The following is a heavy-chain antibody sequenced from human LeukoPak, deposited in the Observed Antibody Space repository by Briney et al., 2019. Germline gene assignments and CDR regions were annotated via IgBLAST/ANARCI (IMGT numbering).Heavy chain of an antibody. V-gene: IGHV4-59*08. D-gene: IGHD6-19*01. Sequence: SETLSLTCTVSGGSISSYYWSWIRQPPGKGLEWIGYIYYSGSTNYNPSLKSRVTISVDTSKNQFSLKLSSVTAADTAVYYCARHPPYSSGLDYWGREPWSPSPQ. CDR1: GGSISSYY. J-gene: IGHJ4*02. CDR2: IYYSGST. CDR3: ARHPPYSSGLDY.